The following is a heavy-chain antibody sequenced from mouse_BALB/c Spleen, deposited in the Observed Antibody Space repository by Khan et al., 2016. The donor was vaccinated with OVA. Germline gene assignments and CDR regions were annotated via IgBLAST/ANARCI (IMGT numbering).Heavy chain of an antibody. CDR2: ISYSGTT. D-gene: IGHD1-1*01. V-gene: IGHV3-2*02. Sequence: EVKLLESGPGLVKPSQSLSLTCTVTGYSITSDYAWNWIRQFPGNKLEWMGYISYSGTTSYNPSLKSRISITRDTSKNQFFLQLNSVTSEDTATYYCVRQNYYGYAMDYWGQGTSVTVSS. J-gene: IGHJ4*01. CDR3: VRQNYYGYAMDY. CDR1: GYSITSDYA.